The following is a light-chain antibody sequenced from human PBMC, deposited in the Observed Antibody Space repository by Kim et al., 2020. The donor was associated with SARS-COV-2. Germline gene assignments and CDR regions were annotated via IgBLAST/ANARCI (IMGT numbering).Light chain of an antibody. V-gene: IGKV1-9*01. CDR3: QQLNGYPLFA. J-gene: IGKJ3*01. CDR1: QGIFNY. Sequence: SVGDRVTITCRASQGIFNYLAWYQQKPGKAPQLLISAASTLQSGVPSRFSGSGSGTEFTLAISSLQPEDFATYYCQQLNGYPLFAFGPGTKVDIK. CDR2: AAS.